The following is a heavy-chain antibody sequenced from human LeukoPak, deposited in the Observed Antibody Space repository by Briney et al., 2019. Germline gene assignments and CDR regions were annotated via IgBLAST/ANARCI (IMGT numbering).Heavy chain of an antibody. CDR1: GFTFGTFA. CDR3: AKDTSSWYYRYFQH. D-gene: IGHD6-13*01. Sequence: GGSLRLSCAASGFTFGTFAMHWVRQAPGKGLEWVAVISNDGGNKHHADSVRGRFTISRDNSKNTLYLQMNSLRPEDSAVYYCAKDTSSWYYRYFQHWGQGILVTVSS. J-gene: IGHJ1*01. V-gene: IGHV3-30*18. CDR2: ISNDGGNK.